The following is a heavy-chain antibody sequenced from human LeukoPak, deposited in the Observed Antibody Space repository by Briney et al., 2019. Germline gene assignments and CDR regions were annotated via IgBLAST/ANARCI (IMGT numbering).Heavy chain of an antibody. J-gene: IGHJ4*02. Sequence: WIRQPPGKGLEWVGRIKAKAHGGTIEYAAPVKGRFTISRDDSTNTLYLQMNSLKSEDTAVYYCTTYGSGRKFDYWGQGILVTVSS. D-gene: IGHD3-10*01. CDR2: IKAKAHGGTI. V-gene: IGHV3-15*01. CDR3: TTYGSGRKFDY.